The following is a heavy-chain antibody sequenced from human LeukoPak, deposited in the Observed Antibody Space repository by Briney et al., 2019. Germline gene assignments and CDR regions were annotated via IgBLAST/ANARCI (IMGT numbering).Heavy chain of an antibody. D-gene: IGHD1-26*01. CDR3: ARGGRPDS. CDR2: IKEDGSEK. Sequence: GGSLRLSRAASGFTFRISWVSWVRQAPGKGLEWVANIKEDGSEKNYVDSVNGRFTISRDNANNSLYLHMNSLRADDTAFYYCARGGRPDSWGQGTLVTVSS. CDR1: GFTFRISW. J-gene: IGHJ5*01. V-gene: IGHV3-7*04.